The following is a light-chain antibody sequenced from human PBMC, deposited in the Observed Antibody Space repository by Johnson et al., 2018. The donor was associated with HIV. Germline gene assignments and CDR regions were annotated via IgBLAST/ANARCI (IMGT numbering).Light chain of an antibody. J-gene: IGLJ1*01. CDR2: KNN. CDR3: GTWDTSLSAGGV. Sequence: QSLLTQPPSVSAAPGQKVTISCSGSSSTIGNNYVSWYQVLPGTAPKLLIYKNNERPSGIPDRFSGSKSGTSATLRITGPQTGDEADYYCGTWDTSLSAGGVFGTGTKVTVL. CDR1: SSTIGNNY. V-gene: IGLV1-51*02.